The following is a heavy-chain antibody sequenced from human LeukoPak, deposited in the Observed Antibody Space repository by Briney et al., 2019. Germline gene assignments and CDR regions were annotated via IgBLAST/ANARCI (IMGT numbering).Heavy chain of an antibody. CDR1: GFTFSTYA. Sequence: GGSLRLSCAASGFTFSTYAMRWVSQAPGKGLEWVSAFRGSGSDTYFADSVKGRFTISRDNSKNTLYLQMNSLRAEDTAIYYCARDYYGSGTLDYWGQGTLVTVSS. D-gene: IGHD3-10*01. CDR3: ARDYYGSGTLDY. J-gene: IGHJ4*02. V-gene: IGHV3-23*01. CDR2: FRGSGSDT.